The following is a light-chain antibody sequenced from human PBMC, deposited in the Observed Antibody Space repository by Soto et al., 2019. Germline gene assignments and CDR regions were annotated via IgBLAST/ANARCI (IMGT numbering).Light chain of an antibody. Sequence: DIQMTQSPSRLSASVGDRVTITCRASQSIGYWLAWYQQKPRKAPNLLIYAASTLETGVPSRFSGSGYGTEFTLTIASLQPDDSASYYCQQYNSFSKTFGRGTKVEIK. J-gene: IGKJ4*02. CDR2: AAS. V-gene: IGKV1-5*01. CDR1: QSIGYW. CDR3: QQYNSFSKT.